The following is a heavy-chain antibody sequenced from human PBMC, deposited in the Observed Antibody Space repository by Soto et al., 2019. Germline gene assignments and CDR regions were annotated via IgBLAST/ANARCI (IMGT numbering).Heavy chain of an antibody. CDR2: INPKSGNT. CDR1: GDTFTANY. Sequence: GASVTVSCNASGDTFTANYIHWVRQAPGQGFEWMGWINPKSGNTGYAQKFQGRVTMTRNTSITTAYMELSSLRSEDTAVYYCACLWFGGLSAFDYWGQGTLVTVSS. V-gene: IGHV1-8*02. D-gene: IGHD3-10*01. J-gene: IGHJ4*02. CDR3: ACLWFGGLSAFDY.